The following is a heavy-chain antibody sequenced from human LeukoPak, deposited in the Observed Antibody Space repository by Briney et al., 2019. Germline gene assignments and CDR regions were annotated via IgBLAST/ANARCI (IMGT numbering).Heavy chain of an antibody. CDR3: ARGKGNFPPTFYYFDY. D-gene: IGHD1-7*01. V-gene: IGHV1-69*06. J-gene: IGHJ4*02. CDR1: GGTFSSYA. CDR2: IIPIFGTA. Sequence: EASVKVSCKASGGTFSSYAISWVRQAPGQGLEWMGGIIPIFGTANYAQKFQGRVTITADKSTSTAYMELSSLRSEDTAVYYCARGKGNFPPTFYYFDYWGQGTLVTVSS.